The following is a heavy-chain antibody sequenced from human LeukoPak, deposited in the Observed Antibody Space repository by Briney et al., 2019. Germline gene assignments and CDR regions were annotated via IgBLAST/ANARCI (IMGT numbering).Heavy chain of an antibody. CDR1: GFTFSSYG. Sequence: GGSLRLSCAASGFTFSSYGMHWVRQARGKGLEWVAFIRYDGSNKYYADSVKGRFTISRDNSKNTLYLQMNSLRAEDTAVYYCAKEGLLDYYYYYMDVWGKGTTVTISS. CDR3: AKEGLLDYYYYYMDV. CDR2: IRYDGSNK. J-gene: IGHJ6*03. D-gene: IGHD3-3*02. V-gene: IGHV3-30*02.